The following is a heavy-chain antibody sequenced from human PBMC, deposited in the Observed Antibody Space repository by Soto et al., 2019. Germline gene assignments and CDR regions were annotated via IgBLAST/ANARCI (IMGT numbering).Heavy chain of an antibody. J-gene: IGHJ5*02. CDR1: GFSFSEYY. Sequence: QLAESGGGLVKPGGSLRLSCNGSGFSFSEYYMAWIRQAPGKGLEFVSYITTSSDTVHYADSVKGRFTVSRDNDRNSLYLQMNSLRAEDPAVYYCARVHSSSWQFDLWGQGTLVAVSS. V-gene: IGHV3-11*01. CDR2: ITTSSDTV. D-gene: IGHD6-13*01. CDR3: ARVHSSSWQFDL.